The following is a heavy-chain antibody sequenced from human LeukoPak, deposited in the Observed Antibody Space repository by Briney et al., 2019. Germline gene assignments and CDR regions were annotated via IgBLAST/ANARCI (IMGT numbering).Heavy chain of an antibody. CDR3: ARGSDILTGYPTG. CDR1: GFTFSSYA. V-gene: IGHV3-30*04. D-gene: IGHD3-9*01. Sequence: PPGGSLRLSCAASGFTFSSYAMHWVRQAPGKGLEWVAVISCDGSNKYYADSVKGRFTISRDNSKNTLYLQMNSLRAEDTAVYYCARGSDILTGYPTGGGQGTLVTVSS. CDR2: ISCDGSNK. J-gene: IGHJ4*02.